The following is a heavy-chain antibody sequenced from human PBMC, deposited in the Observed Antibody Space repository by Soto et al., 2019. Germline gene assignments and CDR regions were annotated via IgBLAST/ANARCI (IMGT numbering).Heavy chain of an antibody. CDR2: IYYSGST. D-gene: IGHD5-12*01. CDR3: ARGVATIGP. J-gene: IGHJ5*02. CDR1: GDSISSYY. V-gene: IGHV4-59*01. Sequence: QVQLQESGPRLVKPSETLSLTCSVSGDSISSYYWSWIRQPPGKGLEWIGYIYYSGSTNYNPSFKSRVTISVDTPKKQFSLKLTSVTAADTAVYYCARGVATIGPWGQGTLVTVSS.